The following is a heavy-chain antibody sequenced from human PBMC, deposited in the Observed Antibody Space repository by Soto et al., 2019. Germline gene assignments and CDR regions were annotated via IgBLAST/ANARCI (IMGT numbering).Heavy chain of an antibody. CDR3: SLGSWSAETFDV. CDR2: IIPMLPVT. D-gene: IGHD2-2*01. V-gene: IGHV1-69*02. Sequence: QVHLIQSGAEVKKPGSSVKVSCKAAGGTFNTYTLFWVRQAPGHGLEWMGRIIPMLPVTNSAQQFQGRLTLTAHKSTGTAFMELTSLTSDGTAVYYCSLGSWSAETFDVWRQGTLVTVSS. J-gene: IGHJ3*01. CDR1: GGTFNTYT.